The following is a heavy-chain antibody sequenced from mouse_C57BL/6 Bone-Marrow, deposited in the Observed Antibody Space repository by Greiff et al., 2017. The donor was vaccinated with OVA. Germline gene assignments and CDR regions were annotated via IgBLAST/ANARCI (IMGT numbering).Heavy chain of an antibody. Sequence: QVQLQQSGAELVRPGASVKLSCKASGYTFTDYYINWVKQRPGQGLEWIARIYPGSGNTYYNEKFKGKATLTAEKSSSTAYMQLSSLTSEDSAVYFCARVMITRVLSYWYFDVWGTGTTVTVSS. CDR1: GYTFTDYY. CDR3: ARVMITRVLSYWYFDV. J-gene: IGHJ1*03. V-gene: IGHV1-76*01. CDR2: IYPGSGNT. D-gene: IGHD2-4*01.